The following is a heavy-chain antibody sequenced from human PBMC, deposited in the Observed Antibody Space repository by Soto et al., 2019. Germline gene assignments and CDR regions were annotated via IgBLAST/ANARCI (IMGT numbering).Heavy chain of an antibody. V-gene: IGHV3-23*01. Sequence: PCWSPRLSCPASVFSFISYTMNWVRQSPEKWLEWVSSMNNNSGRKYYAASVKGRFTISRDNSKNTLFLQMNSLKAEDTAVYFCDKDGDYEYLDYWGQGTQVTVSS. CDR2: MNNNSGRK. J-gene: IGHJ4*01. CDR1: VFSFISYT. D-gene: IGHD3-22*01. CDR3: DKDGDYEYLDY.